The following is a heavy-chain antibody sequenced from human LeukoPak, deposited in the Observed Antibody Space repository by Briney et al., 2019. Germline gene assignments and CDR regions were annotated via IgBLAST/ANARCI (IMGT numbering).Heavy chain of an antibody. J-gene: IGHJ4*02. CDR3: AKDMVEYSSSWLDY. Sequence: GGSLRLSCAASGFTFDDYAMHWVRQAPGQGLEWVSGISWNSGSIGYADSVKGRFTISRDNAKNSLYLQMNSLRAEDTALYYCAKDMVEYSSSWLDYWGQGTLVTVSS. CDR2: ISWNSGSI. D-gene: IGHD6-6*01. V-gene: IGHV3-9*01. CDR1: GFTFDDYA.